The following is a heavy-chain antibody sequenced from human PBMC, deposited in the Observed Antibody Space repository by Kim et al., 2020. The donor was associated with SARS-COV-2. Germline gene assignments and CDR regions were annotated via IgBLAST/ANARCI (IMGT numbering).Heavy chain of an antibody. CDR3: ARSRRRFLDAFDI. V-gene: IGHV1-2*02. J-gene: IGHJ3*02. Sequence: YAQEFQGRVTMTRDTSISTAYMELSKLRSDDTAVYYCARSRRRFLDAFDIWGQGTMVTVSS. D-gene: IGHD3-3*01.